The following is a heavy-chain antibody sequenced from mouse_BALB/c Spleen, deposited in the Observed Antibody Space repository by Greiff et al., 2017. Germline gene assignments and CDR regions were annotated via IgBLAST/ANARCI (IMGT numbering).Heavy chain of an antibody. CDR1: GYTFTSYW. CDR2: IAPGSGST. J-gene: IGHJ4*01. Sequence: DLVKPGASVKLSCKASGYTFTSYWINWIKQRPGQGLEWIGRIAPGSGSTYYNEMFKGKATLTVDTSSSTAYIQLSSLSSEDSAVYFCARRGIGPMITYAMDYWGQGTSVTVSS. CDR3: ARRGIGPMITYAMDY. D-gene: IGHD2-4*01. V-gene: IGHV1S41*01.